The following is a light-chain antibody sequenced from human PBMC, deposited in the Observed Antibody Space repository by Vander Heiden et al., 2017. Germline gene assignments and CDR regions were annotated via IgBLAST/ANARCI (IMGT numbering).Light chain of an antibody. CDR2: DVS. CDR3: QQFDYLPT. V-gene: IGKV1-33*01. CDR1: HDINNC. Sequence: QMTQSPSSLSASVGVRDNITCQASHDINNCLNWYHQKPGKAPKLLIYDVSHLESGVPSRFSGSGSGRDFTLTISGLQPEDIGTYYCQQFDYLPTFGPGTKVEI. J-gene: IGKJ1*01.